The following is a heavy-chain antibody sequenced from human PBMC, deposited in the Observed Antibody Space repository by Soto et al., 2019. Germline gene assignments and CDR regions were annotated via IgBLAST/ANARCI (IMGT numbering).Heavy chain of an antibody. J-gene: IGHJ6*02. V-gene: IGHV1-69*13. CDR3: AIGYSSWGGHYYYGMDV. D-gene: IGHD6-13*01. Sequence: SVRVSCKASGGTFSSYAISWVRQAPGQGLEWMGGIIPIFGTANYAQKFQGRVTITADESTSTAYMELSSLRSEDTAVYYCAIGYSSWGGHYYYGMDVWGQGTTVTVSS. CDR1: GGTFSSYA. CDR2: IIPIFGTA.